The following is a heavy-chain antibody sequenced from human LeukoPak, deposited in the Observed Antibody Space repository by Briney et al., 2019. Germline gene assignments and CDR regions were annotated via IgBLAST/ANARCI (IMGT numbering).Heavy chain of an antibody. D-gene: IGHD3-10*01. CDR2: IGTAGDT. V-gene: IGHV3-13*01. Sequence: GGSLRLSCAASGFTFSSYDMHWVRQATGKSLEWVSAIGTAGDTYYPGSVKGRFTISRENAKNSLYLQMNSLRAGDTAVYYCARGEYGSGSYHIDYWGQGTLVTVSS. CDR3: ARGEYGSGSYHIDY. J-gene: IGHJ4*02. CDR1: GFTFSSYD.